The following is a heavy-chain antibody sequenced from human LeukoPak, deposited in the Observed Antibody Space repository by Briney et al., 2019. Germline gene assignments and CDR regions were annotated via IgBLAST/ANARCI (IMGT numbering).Heavy chain of an antibody. Sequence: AGGSLTLSCQASGFTFYMYAMSWVRQAPGKGLEWVASMWGTAGCTFYPDSVKGRFTISRDNSKNVLYLRMNSLTAEDTAIYYCAKDRPNFHENSGHYYRRDGDSWGQGTLVTVSS. J-gene: IGHJ5*01. CDR3: AKDRPNFHENSGHYYRRDGDS. V-gene: IGHV3-23*01. CDR1: GFTFYMYA. D-gene: IGHD3-22*01. CDR2: MWGTAGCT.